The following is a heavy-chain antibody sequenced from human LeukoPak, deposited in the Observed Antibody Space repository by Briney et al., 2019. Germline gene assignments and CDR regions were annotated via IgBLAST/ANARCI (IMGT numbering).Heavy chain of an antibody. CDR2: ISYDGSHT. Sequence: GGSLRLSCAASGFIFSSYAMHWVRQTPGEGLEWVALISYDGSHTYYADSVKGRFTISRDNPKNTLYLQMNSLRVEGTAVYYCARVFGELYTLGDYWGQGILVTVSS. D-gene: IGHD3-10*01. J-gene: IGHJ4*02. CDR3: ARVFGELYTLGDY. V-gene: IGHV3-30-3*01. CDR1: GFIFSSYA.